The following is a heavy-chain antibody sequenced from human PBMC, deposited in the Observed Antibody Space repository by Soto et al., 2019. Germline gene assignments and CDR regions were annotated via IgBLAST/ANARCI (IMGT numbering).Heavy chain of an antibody. CDR2: MDQDGSET. V-gene: IGHV3-7*01. Sequence: EVQLVESGGGLVQPGGSLRLSCAASGFTFSTYWMTWVRQPPGKGLEWVANMDQDGSETYYVDSVRGRFTVSRDNAKNPPYLQMNSLRVEDTAVYYCVCGGNFFIYWGQGTLVTVPP. CDR3: VCGGNFFIY. CDR1: GFTFSTYW. J-gene: IGHJ4*02. D-gene: IGHD3-16*01.